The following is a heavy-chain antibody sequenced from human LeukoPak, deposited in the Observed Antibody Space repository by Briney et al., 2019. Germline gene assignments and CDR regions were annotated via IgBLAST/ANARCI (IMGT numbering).Heavy chain of an antibody. J-gene: IGHJ3*02. Sequence: KPSETLSLTCAVSGDSFSSHYWTWIRQSPGTGLEWIGYISHIGRTNYNPSLKSRVTISIDTSKNQFSLKLRSVTAADMAVYYCARDLVTVSKGFDIWGQGKMGSVSS. CDR3: ARDLVTVSKGFDI. V-gene: IGHV4-59*11. CDR1: GDSFSSHY. CDR2: ISHIGRT. D-gene: IGHD4-17*01.